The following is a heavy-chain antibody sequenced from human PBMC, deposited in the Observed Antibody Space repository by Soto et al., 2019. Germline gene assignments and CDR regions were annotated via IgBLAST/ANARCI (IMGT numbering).Heavy chain of an antibody. D-gene: IGHD3-3*01. CDR3: TKYTHVSRYSYFGMDV. J-gene: IGHJ6*02. Sequence: LRLSCTGSGFTFGDYAMSWSRQAPGKGLEWVGVIRSKAYGGTTDYAASVKGRFTILRDDSKSIAYLQMSSLQTEDTGVYYCTKYTHVSRYSYFGMDVWGHGTTVTVSS. V-gene: IGHV3-49*03. CDR2: IRSKAYGGTT. CDR1: GFTFGDYA.